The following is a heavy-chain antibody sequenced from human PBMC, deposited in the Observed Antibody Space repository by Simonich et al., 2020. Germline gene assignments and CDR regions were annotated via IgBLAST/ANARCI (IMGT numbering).Heavy chain of an antibody. CDR2: SNPNRGGT. V-gene: IGHV1-2*02. CDR3: ARWPSIPASYGSGSYFDY. J-gene: IGHJ4*02. D-gene: IGHD3-10*01. Sequence: QVQLVQSGAEVKKPGASVKVSCKASGYTFTGYYMHWVRQAPGQGLEWMGWSNPNRGGTKYAQKFQGRVTMTRDTSISTAYMELGRLRSDDTAVYYCARWPSIPASYGSGSYFDYWSQGTLVTVSS. CDR1: GYTFTGYY.